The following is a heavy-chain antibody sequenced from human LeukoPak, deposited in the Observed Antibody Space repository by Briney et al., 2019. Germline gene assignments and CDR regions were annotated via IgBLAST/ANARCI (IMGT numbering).Heavy chain of an antibody. CDR3: ARIGDIVVVPAAWVDY. D-gene: IGHD2-2*01. CDR1: GYTFTSYG. CDR2: ISAYNGNT. J-gene: IGHJ4*02. V-gene: IGHV1-18*01. Sequence: ASVKVSCKASGYTFTSYGISWVRQAPGQGLEWMGWISAYNGNTNYAQKLQGRVTMTTDTSTRTAYMELRSLRSDDTAVYYCARIGDIVVVPAAWVDYWGQGTLVTVSS.